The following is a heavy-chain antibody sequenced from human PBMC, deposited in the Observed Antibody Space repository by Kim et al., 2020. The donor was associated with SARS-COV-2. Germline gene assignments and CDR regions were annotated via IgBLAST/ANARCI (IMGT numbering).Heavy chain of an antibody. Sequence: SETLSLTCAVSGGSISSSNWWSWVRQPPGKGLEWIGEIYHSGSTNYNPSLKSRVTISVDKSKNQFSLKLSSVTAADTAVYYCARDRVHRGYSYGRAFDYWGQGTLVTVSS. CDR3: ARDRVHRGYSYGRAFDY. J-gene: IGHJ4*02. V-gene: IGHV4-4*02. CDR1: GGSISSSNW. CDR2: IYHSGST. D-gene: IGHD5-18*01.